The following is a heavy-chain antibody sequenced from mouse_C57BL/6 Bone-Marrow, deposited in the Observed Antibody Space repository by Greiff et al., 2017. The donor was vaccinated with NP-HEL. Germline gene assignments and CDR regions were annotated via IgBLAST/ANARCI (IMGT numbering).Heavy chain of an antibody. CDR1: GYAFTNYL. V-gene: IGHV1-54*01. Sequence: VQLQQSGAELVRPGTSVKVSCKASGYAFTNYLIEWVKQRPGQGLEWIGVINPGSGGTNYNEKFKGKATLTADKSSSTAYMQLSSLTSEDSAVYFCARSNTYYYAMDNWGQGTSVTVSS. J-gene: IGHJ4*01. CDR3: ARSNTYYYAMDN. CDR2: INPGSGGT.